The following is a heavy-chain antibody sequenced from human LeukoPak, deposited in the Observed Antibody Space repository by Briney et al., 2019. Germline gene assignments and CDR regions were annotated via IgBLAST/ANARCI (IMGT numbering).Heavy chain of an antibody. Sequence: LGESLKISCKGSGYSFTSYWIGWVRQMPGKGLEWMGIIYPGNSDTRYSPSFQGQVTISADKSISTAYLQWSSLKASDTAMYYCARRGGDYYYYMDVWGKGTTVTVSS. D-gene: IGHD3-10*01. CDR3: ARRGGDYYYYMDV. CDR2: IYPGNSDT. J-gene: IGHJ6*03. V-gene: IGHV5-51*01. CDR1: GYSFTSYW.